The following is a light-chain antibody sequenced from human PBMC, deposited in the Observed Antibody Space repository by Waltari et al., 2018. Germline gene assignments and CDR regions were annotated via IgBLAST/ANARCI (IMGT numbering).Light chain of an antibody. CDR1: QSVSSSH. Sequence: IVLTQSPGTLSLSPGERATLSCRASQSVSSSHLAWYQQKPGQAPRLLISGAIKRATGIPERFSGSGSGTDFTLTISRLEPEDFAVYYCQQYGSSPSITFGQGTRLEIK. CDR3: QQYGSSPSIT. CDR2: GAI. J-gene: IGKJ5*01. V-gene: IGKV3-20*01.